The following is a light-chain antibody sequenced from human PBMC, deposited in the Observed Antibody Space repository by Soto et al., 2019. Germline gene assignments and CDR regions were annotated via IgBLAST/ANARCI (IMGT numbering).Light chain of an antibody. CDR2: DAS. CDR1: QDISKY. Sequence: DIQMTQSPSSLSASVGDRVTITCQASQDISKYLNWYQQKPGKASKLLIYDASNLETGVPSRFSGSGSGTDFTFTISSLQPEDIATYYCQQYDNLPFTFGPGTKVDIK. V-gene: IGKV1-33*01. CDR3: QQYDNLPFT. J-gene: IGKJ3*01.